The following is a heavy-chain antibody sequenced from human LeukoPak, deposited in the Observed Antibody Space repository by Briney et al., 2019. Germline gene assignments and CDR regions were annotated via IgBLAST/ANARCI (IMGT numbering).Heavy chain of an antibody. V-gene: IGHV4-39*07. CDR2: ISYSGST. J-gene: IGHJ3*02. CDR1: GDSISISTYY. Sequence: SETLSLTCTVSGDSISISTYYWGWIRQPPGKGLEWIGSISYSGSTYYNPSLKSRVTISLDTSKIQFSLKLNSVTAADTAVYYCASSYCSGGSCYFNYDAFDIWGQGTMVTVSS. D-gene: IGHD2-15*01. CDR3: ASSYCSGGSCYFNYDAFDI.